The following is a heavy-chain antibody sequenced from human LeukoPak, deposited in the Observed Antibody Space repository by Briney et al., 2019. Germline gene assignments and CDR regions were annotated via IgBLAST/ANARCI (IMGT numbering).Heavy chain of an antibody. J-gene: IGHJ6*03. V-gene: IGHV1-2*02. D-gene: IGHD3-3*01. Sequence: ASVKVSCKVSGYTLTELSMHWVRQAPGQGLEWMGWINPNSGGTNYAQKFQGRVTMTRDTSISTAYMELSRLRSDDTAVYYCARGGFGVDPHYYYYYMDVWGKGTTVTVSS. CDR3: ARGGFGVDPHYYYYYMDV. CDR1: GYTLTELS. CDR2: INPNSGGT.